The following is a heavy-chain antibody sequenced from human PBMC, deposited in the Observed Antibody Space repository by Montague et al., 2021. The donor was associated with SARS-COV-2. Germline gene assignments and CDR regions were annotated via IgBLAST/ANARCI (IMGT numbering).Heavy chain of an antibody. CDR1: GGSFSDYF. Sequence: SETLSLTCAVYGGSFSDYFWTWIRQPPGKGLEWIGEINHRGTSNYNPSLNSRVSISVDTSKNQFSLYLGSVTAADTAVYYYARGRQHFIIIVVVMPGGEYYFDYWGQGTLVTVSS. CDR3: ARGRQHFIIIVVVMPGGEYYFDY. D-gene: IGHD3-22*01. J-gene: IGHJ4*02. V-gene: IGHV4-34*01. CDR2: INHRGTS.